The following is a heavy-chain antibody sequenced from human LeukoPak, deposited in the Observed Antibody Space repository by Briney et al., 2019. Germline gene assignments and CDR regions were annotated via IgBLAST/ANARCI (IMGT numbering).Heavy chain of an antibody. V-gene: IGHV3-7*01. D-gene: IGHD3-10*01. CDR3: ARDLYASGSYFSSGDAFDI. CDR2: IKQDGSEK. CDR1: GFTFSSYW. Sequence: GGSLRLSCAASGFTFSSYWVSWVRQAPGKGLEWVANIKQDGSEKYYVDSVKGRFTISRDNAKNSLYLQMNSLRAEDTAVYYCARDLYASGSYFSSGDAFDIWGQGTLVTVSS. J-gene: IGHJ3*02.